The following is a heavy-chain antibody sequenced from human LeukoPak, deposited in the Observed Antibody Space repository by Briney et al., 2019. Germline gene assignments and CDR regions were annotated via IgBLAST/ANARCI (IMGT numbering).Heavy chain of an antibody. CDR3: ARVDSTSYGMDV. J-gene: IGHJ6*02. V-gene: IGHV3-33*01. D-gene: IGHD3-9*01. Sequence: PGGSLRLSCAASGFTFSSYGMHWVRQAPGKGLEWVAVIWYDGSNKYYADSVKGRFTISRDNSKNTLYLQMNSLRAEDTAVYYCARVDSTSYGMDVWGQGTTVTVSS. CDR2: IWYDGSNK. CDR1: GFTFSSYG.